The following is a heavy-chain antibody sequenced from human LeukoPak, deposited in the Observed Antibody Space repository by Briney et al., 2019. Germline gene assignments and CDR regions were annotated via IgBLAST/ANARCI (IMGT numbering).Heavy chain of an antibody. J-gene: IGHJ4*02. D-gene: IGHD6-19*01. Sequence: GGSLRLSCAASGFTFGSYAMSWVRQAPGKGLEWVSTISDSGGSTYYAVSVEDRFAISRDNPKNTLYLQMNSLRPEDTAVYYCAKDQGIAVAGILDYWGQGTLVTVSS. CDR1: GFTFGSYA. CDR2: ISDSGGST. V-gene: IGHV3-23*01. CDR3: AKDQGIAVAGILDY.